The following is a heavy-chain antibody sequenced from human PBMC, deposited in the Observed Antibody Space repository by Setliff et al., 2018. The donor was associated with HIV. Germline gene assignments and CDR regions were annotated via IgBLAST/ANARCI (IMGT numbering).Heavy chain of an antibody. CDR1: GFTFSSYS. J-gene: IGHJ4*02. CDR3: YGYYDRTGYPYFDY. CDR2: ISSSSSYI. Sequence: GGSLRLSCAASGFTFSSYSMNWVRQAPGKGLEWVSSISSSSSYIYYADSLKGRFTISRDNAKNSLYLQMHSLRVEDTAVYYCYGYYDRTGYPYFDYWGQGTLVTAPQ. D-gene: IGHD3-22*01. V-gene: IGHV3-21*01.